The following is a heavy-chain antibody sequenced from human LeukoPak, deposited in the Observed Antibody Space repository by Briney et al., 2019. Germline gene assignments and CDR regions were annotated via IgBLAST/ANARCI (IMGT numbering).Heavy chain of an antibody. CDR3: AKDQGEHYDYVWGSYRYTGGYYFDY. CDR1: GFTFSITY. Sequence: PGGSLRLSCTASGFTFSITYMAWVRQAPGKGLEWVSAISGSGGSTYYADSVKGRFTISRDNSKNTLYLQMNSLRAEDTAVYYCAKDQGEHYDYVWGSYRYTGGYYFDYWGQGTLVTVSS. J-gene: IGHJ4*02. D-gene: IGHD3-16*02. V-gene: IGHV3-23*01. CDR2: ISGSGGST.